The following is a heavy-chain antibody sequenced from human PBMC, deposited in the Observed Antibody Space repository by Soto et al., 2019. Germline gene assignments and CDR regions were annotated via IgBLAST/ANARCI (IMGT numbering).Heavy chain of an antibody. J-gene: IGHJ4*02. CDR1: GYIFTDYA. Sequence: QVQLVQSGAEVKKLGASVRVSCKASGYIFTDYAIHWVRQAPGQRLEWMGWINTGTDKTEYSQTFQGRVTFTRDTSANTAYMELSSLRSEGTAVYYCAIERSLGVTNWGQGTLVTVSS. CDR2: INTGTDKT. D-gene: IGHD3-16*01. V-gene: IGHV1-3*04. CDR3: AIERSLGVTN.